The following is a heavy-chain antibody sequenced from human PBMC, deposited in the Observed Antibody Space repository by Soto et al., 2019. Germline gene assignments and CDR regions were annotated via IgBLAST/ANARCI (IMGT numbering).Heavy chain of an antibody. CDR3: ARAPYYGSGTYYYYALDV. Sequence: GGSLRLSCEASGITFSDHYMTWIRQAPGKGLEWISYISGTAGTIYYADSVKGRFTISRDNAKNSLFLQLTSLTAEDTAVYYCARAPYYGSGTYYYYALDVWGQGTTVTVSS. V-gene: IGHV3-11*01. D-gene: IGHD3-10*01. J-gene: IGHJ6*02. CDR1: GITFSDHY. CDR2: ISGTAGTI.